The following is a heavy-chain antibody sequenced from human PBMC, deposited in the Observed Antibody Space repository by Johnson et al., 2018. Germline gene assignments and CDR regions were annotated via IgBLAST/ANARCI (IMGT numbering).Heavy chain of an antibody. D-gene: IGHD3-10*01. J-gene: IGHJ3*02. CDR1: GFTFSSYD. CDR3: ARGGQVIKEWFGEPDAFDI. V-gene: IGHV3-13*01. Sequence: VQLVESGGGLVQPGGSLRLSCAASGFTFSSYDMHWVRQATGKGLEWVSAIGTAGDTYYPGSVNGRFTISRENAKNSLYLQMNSRRAGDTAVYYCARGGQVIKEWFGEPDAFDIWGQGTMVTVSS. CDR2: IGTAGDT.